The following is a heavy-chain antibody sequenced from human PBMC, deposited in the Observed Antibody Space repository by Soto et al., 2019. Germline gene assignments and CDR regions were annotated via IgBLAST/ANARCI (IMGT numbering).Heavy chain of an antibody. V-gene: IGHV4-61*05. CDR2: IYHSGST. CDR1: GGSISSCSHP. J-gene: IGHJ4*02. Sequence: PSETLSLTCTASGGSISSCSHPWAWIRKRPGQGMEWIGYIYHSGSTTYNPSLKSRVTISVDTPKNQFSLKLSSVTAADTAVYYCARRYCSSSSCYLDYWGQGTRVTVSS. D-gene: IGHD2-15*01. CDR3: ARRYCSSSSCYLDY.